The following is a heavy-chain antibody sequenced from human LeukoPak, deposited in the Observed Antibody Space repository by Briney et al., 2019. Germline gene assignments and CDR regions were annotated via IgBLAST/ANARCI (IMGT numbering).Heavy chain of an antibody. Sequence: GGSLRLSCAASGFTFSGYAMHWVRQAPGKGLEWVAVISYDGSNKYYADSVKGRFTISRDNSKNTLYLQMNSLRAEDTAVYYCAREYLSPPYPYYYYYYMDVWGKGTTVTVSS. V-gene: IGHV3-30-3*01. CDR1: GFTFSGYA. D-gene: IGHD2/OR15-2a*01. CDR2: ISYDGSNK. CDR3: AREYLSPPYPYYYYYYMDV. J-gene: IGHJ6*03.